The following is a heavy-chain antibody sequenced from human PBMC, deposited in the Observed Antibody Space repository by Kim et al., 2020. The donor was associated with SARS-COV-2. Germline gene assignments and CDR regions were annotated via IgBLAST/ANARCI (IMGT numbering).Heavy chain of an antibody. D-gene: IGHD3-3*01. Sequence: ASVKVSCQTSENTFIGYYIHWVRQAPGQGLEWMGRINPHSGAADFAQKFQGRVTLTRDTATRTAFMELISLRSDDTAVFYCARDLGPMWSGSSCYFDSWG. CDR1: ENTFIGYY. V-gene: IGHV1-2*06. CDR3: ARDLGPMWSGSSCYFDS. CDR2: INPHSGAA. J-gene: IGHJ4*03.